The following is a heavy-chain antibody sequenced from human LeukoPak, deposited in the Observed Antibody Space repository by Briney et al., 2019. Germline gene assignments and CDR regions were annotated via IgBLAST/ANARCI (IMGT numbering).Heavy chain of an antibody. CDR2: IKQDGSEK. D-gene: IGHD4-17*01. J-gene: IGHJ5*02. V-gene: IGHV3-7*01. CDR3: AREQTTVTTNWFDP. Sequence: AGGSLRLSCAASGFTFSSYWMSWVRQAPGKGLEWVANIKQDGSEKYYVDSVKGRFTISRDNAKNSLYLQMNSLRAEDTAVYYCAREQTTVTTNWFDPWGQGTLVTVSS. CDR1: GFTFSSYW.